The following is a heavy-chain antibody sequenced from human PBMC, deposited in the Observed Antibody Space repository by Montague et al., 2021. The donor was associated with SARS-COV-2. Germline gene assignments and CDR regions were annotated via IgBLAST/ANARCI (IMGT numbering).Heavy chain of an antibody. CDR2: ISHGGAT. CDR1: GGPLSGYF. CDR3: ARAPSFYDVLPGHDSDLDV. D-gene: IGHD3-9*01. J-gene: IGHJ3*01. V-gene: IGHV4-34*01. Sequence: SETLSLTCGVSGGPLSGYFWSWIRQTPGKGLEWIGEISHGGATKYNPTLKSRVTVSVDTSRNQFSLKLNSVTAADTGVYYCARAPSFYDVLPGHDSDLDVWGRGTMVIVSS.